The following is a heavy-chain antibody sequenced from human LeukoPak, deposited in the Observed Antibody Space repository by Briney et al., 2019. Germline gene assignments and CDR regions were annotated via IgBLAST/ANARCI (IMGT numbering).Heavy chain of an antibody. J-gene: IGHJ3*02. Sequence: GESLKISCKGSGYSFTSYWIGLVRQMPAQGLEWMGIIYPGDSDTRYNPSFQGQVTISADKSISTAYLQWSSLKASDTAMYYCARRIAAAGDIWGQGTMVTVSS. D-gene: IGHD6-6*01. CDR3: ARRIAAAGDI. CDR1: GYSFTSYW. CDR2: IYPGDSDT. V-gene: IGHV5-51*01.